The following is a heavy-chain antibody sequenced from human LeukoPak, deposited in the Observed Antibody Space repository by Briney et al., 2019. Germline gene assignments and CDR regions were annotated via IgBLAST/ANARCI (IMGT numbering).Heavy chain of an antibody. CDR3: ARDGSVYSSSFATLDY. CDR1: GFTFSSYA. Sequence: GGSLRLSCAASGFTFSSYAMSWVRQAPGKGLEWVSAISGSGGSTYYADSVKGRFTISRDNAKNSLYLQMNSLRAEDTAVYYCARDGSVYSSSFATLDYWGQGTLVTVSS. CDR2: ISGSGGST. V-gene: IGHV3-23*01. J-gene: IGHJ4*02. D-gene: IGHD6-6*01.